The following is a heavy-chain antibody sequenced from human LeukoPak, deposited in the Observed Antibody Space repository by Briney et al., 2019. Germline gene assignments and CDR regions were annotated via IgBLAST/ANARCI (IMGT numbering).Heavy chain of an antibody. V-gene: IGHV3-15*01. Sequence: GGSLRLSCVASGFTFSKAWMSWVRQAPGKGLEYIGRIKSKTDGGTTDYAAPVKGRFTISRDDSKNTLYLQMNSLKTEDTAVYYCTTGYQWLAQYYYYYYGMDVWGQGTTVTVSS. CDR3: TTGYQWLAQYYYYYYGMDV. D-gene: IGHD6-19*01. J-gene: IGHJ6*02. CDR2: IKSKTDGGTT. CDR1: GFTFSKAW.